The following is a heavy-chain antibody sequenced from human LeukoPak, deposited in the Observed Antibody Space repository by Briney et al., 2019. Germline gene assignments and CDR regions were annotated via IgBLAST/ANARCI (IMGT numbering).Heavy chain of an antibody. CDR3: ASRYSYRSFDY. CDR2: IYYSGST. CDR1: GGSISSSGYD. V-gene: IGHV4-39*01. J-gene: IGHJ4*02. Sequence: SETLSLTCTVSGGSISSSGYDWGWIRQPPGKGLEWIGSIYYSGSTYYNPSLKSRVTISADTSKNQFSLKLNSVTAADTALYYCASRYSYRSFDYWGQGTLVTVSS. D-gene: IGHD5-18*01.